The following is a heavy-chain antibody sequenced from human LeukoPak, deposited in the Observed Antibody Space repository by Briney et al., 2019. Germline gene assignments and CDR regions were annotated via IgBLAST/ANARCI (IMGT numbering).Heavy chain of an antibody. D-gene: IGHD6-19*01. Sequence: SETLSLTCTLSGGSISSSGSYWGWIRQPPERGLEWIVTIYYSGSTYYNPSLKSRVTISVDTSKNQFSLKLSSVTAADTAVYYCARSFKRQWLGRGYFDYWGQGTLVTVSS. CDR1: GGSISSSGSY. V-gene: IGHV4-39*07. J-gene: IGHJ4*02. CDR3: ARSFKRQWLGRGYFDY. CDR2: IYYSGST.